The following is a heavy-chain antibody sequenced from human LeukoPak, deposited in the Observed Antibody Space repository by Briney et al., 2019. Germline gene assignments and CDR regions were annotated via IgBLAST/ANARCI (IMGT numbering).Heavy chain of an antibody. D-gene: IGHD2/OR15-2a*01. V-gene: IGHV4-4*07. Sequence: SETLSLTCTVSGGSIGSYYWSWIRQAAGKGLEWIGRINNSGRTDYNSSLKSRVTMSVDTSKNQFSLKLSSVTAADTAVYYCARAARILDSRYYYYYMDVWGRGTTVTVSS. CDR1: GGSIGSYY. CDR3: ARAARILDSRYYYYYMDV. J-gene: IGHJ6*03. CDR2: INNSGRT.